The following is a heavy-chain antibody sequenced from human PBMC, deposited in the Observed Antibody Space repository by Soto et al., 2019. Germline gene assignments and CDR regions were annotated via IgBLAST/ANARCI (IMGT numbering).Heavy chain of an antibody. J-gene: IGHJ4*02. CDR1: GCSLSTSGVG. V-gene: IGHV2-5*02. CDR3: ARVVTPAHFDY. D-gene: IGHD2-21*02. Sequence: QITLKESGPTLVKPTQTLTLTCTFSGCSLSTSGVGVGWIRQPPGKALEWLALIYWDDDKRYSPSLKSRLTITKDTSKNQVVLTMTNMDPVDTATYYCARVVTPAHFDYWGQGTLVTVSS. CDR2: IYWDDDK.